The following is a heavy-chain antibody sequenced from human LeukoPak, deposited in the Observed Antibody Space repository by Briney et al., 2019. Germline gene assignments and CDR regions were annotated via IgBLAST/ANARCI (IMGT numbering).Heavy chain of an antibody. J-gene: IGHJ3*02. V-gene: IGHV3-48*02. CDR3: AREGVPGSFDI. CDR2: ISSSSRTI. D-gene: IGHD2-15*01. CDR1: GFTFSSYN. Sequence: GGSLRLSCAVSGFTFSSYNMNWVRQAPGKGLEWVSHISSSSRTIYYADSVKGRFTISRDNAKNSLYLQMNNLRDEDTAVYYCAREGVPGSFDIWGRGTMVTVSS.